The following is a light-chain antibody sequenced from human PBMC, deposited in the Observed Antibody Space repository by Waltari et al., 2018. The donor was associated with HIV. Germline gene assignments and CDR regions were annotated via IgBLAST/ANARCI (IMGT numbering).Light chain of an antibody. CDR3: EAWDSSLGVL. Sequence: QSVLTQPPSVSAAPGQRVTISCSGSNSNLAHNYVSWYQQFPGTAPKLPLHDDDKRPSGMPGRFSGSKSGPSATLIITGLQPGDEADYYGEAWDSSLGVLFGGGTKLTVL. CDR2: DDD. CDR1: NSNLAHNY. J-gene: IGLJ3*02. V-gene: IGLV1-51*01.